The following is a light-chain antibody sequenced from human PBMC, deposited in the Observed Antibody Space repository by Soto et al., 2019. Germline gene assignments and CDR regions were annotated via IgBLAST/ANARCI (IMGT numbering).Light chain of an antibody. J-gene: IGLJ1*01. V-gene: IGLV2-14*01. Sequence: QSALTQPASVSGSPGQSITISCTGTSSDVGGYNYVSWYQQHPGKAPKLMIYDVSNRPSGVSNRFSGSKSSNTASLTISGLQAEYEADYYCSSYTSSSTLYVSGTGTKVTVL. CDR2: DVS. CDR1: SSDVGGYNY. CDR3: SSYTSSSTLYV.